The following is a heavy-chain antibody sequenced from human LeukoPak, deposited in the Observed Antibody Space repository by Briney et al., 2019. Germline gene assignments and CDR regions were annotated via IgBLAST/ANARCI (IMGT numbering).Heavy chain of an antibody. CDR3: ASPRQYYYDSSGLDAFDI. J-gene: IGHJ3*02. Sequence: ASVKVSCKASGYTFTSYYMHWVRQAPGQGLEWMGIINPSGGSTSYAQKFQGRVTMTRDMSTSTVYMELSSLRAEDTAVYYCASPRQYYYDSSGLDAFDIWGQGTMVTVSS. CDR1: GYTFTSYY. D-gene: IGHD3-22*01. CDR2: INPSGGST. V-gene: IGHV1-46*01.